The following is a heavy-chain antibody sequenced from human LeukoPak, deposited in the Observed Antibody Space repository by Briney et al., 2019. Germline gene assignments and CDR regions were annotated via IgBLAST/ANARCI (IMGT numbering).Heavy chain of an antibody. Sequence: SVKVSCKASGGTFSSYAISWVRQAPGQGLEWMGGIIPIFGTANYAQKFQGRVTITADKSTSTAYMELSSLRSEDTAVYYCARSIAVQQWLLQYYFDYWGQGTLVTVSS. D-gene: IGHD6-19*01. J-gene: IGHJ4*02. V-gene: IGHV1-69*06. CDR1: GGTFSSYA. CDR3: ARSIAVQQWLLQYYFDY. CDR2: IIPIFGTA.